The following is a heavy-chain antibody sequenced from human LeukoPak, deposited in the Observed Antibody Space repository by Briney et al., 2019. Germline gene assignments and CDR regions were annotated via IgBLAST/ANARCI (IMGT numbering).Heavy chain of an antibody. CDR3: ARDLKQQPVLGAFDI. V-gene: IGHV4-59*01. D-gene: IGHD6-13*01. CDR2: FYYSGST. CDR1: GGSITGYH. J-gene: IGHJ3*02. Sequence: SETLSLTCTVSGGSITGYHWSWIRQPPGKGLEWIGYFYYSGSTNYNPSLKSRVTISVDTSKNQFSLKLSSVTAADTAVYYCARDLKQQPVLGAFDIWGQGTVVTVSS.